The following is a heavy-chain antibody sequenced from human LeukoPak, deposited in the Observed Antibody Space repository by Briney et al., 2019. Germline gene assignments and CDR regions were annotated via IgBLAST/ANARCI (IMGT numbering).Heavy chain of an antibody. CDR1: GFTFSSYS. CDR2: ISSSSSYI. D-gene: IGHD7-27*01. Sequence: PGGSLRLSCAASGFTFSSYSMNWVRQAPGKGLEWVSSISSSSSYIYYADSVKGRFTISRDNSKNTLYLQMNSLRAEDTAVYYCARDGPNWGWGNRGSDYWGQGTLVTVSS. J-gene: IGHJ4*02. CDR3: ARDGPNWGWGNRGSDY. V-gene: IGHV3-21*01.